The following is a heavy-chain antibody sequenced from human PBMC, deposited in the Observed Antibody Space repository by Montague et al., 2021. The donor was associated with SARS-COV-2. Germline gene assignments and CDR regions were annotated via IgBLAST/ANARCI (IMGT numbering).Heavy chain of an antibody. CDR1: GFSLSTSGMC. Sequence: PALGKPTQTLTLTCTFPGFSLSTSGMCVSWIRQPPGKALEWLARIDWDDDKYYSTSLKTRLTISKDTSKNQVVLTMTNMDPVDTATYYCARISYGSGVGFDYWGQGTLVTVSS. J-gene: IGHJ4*02. CDR3: ARISYGSGVGFDY. CDR2: IDWDDDK. V-gene: IGHV2-70*11. D-gene: IGHD3-10*01.